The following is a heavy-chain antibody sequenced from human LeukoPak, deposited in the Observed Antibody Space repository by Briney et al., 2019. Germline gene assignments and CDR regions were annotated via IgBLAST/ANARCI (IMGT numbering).Heavy chain of an antibody. CDR3: AAPFGPVTMHGRAFDM. J-gene: IGHJ3*02. CDR1: ADRFTTSW. CDR2: IYPADSDA. D-gene: IGHD3-3*01. V-gene: IGHV5-51*01. Sequence: GESLKISCKGSADRFTTSWIAWVRQMPGKGLEWRGIIYPADSDARYSPSFQGQVTISADKSITTAFLQWSSLKASDTAIYYCAAPFGPVTMHGRAFDMCGEETFVVVAS.